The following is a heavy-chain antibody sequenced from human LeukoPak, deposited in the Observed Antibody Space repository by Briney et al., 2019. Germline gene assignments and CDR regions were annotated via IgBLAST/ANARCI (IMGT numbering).Heavy chain of an antibody. Sequence: GESLKISCKGSRYSFTSYWIGWVRQMPGKGLEWMGIIYPGDSDTRYSPSFQGQVTISADKSISTAYLQWSSLKASDTAMYYCARLAVVKGSSDAFDIWGQGTMVTVSS. CDR3: ARLAVVKGSSDAFDI. D-gene: IGHD4-23*01. V-gene: IGHV5-51*01. CDR1: RYSFTSYW. CDR2: IYPGDSDT. J-gene: IGHJ3*02.